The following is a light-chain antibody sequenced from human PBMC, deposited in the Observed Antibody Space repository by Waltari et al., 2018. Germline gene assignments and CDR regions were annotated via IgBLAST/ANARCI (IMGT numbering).Light chain of an antibody. J-gene: IGLJ2*01. V-gene: IGLV1-40*01. Sequence: QSVLTQPPSVSGAPGQRVTISCTGSSSNIGSPYNVHWYQQLPGRAPKLLIYDDSNRPSGVPDRFSGSKSGTSASLAITGLQAEDEAEYFCQSYDSGLNGLFFGGGTKVTVL. CDR3: QSYDSGLNGLF. CDR1: SSNIGSPYN. CDR2: DDS.